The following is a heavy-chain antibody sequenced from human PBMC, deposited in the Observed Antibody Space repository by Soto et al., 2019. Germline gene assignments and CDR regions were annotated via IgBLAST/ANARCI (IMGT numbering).Heavy chain of an antibody. D-gene: IGHD6-13*01. CDR1: GGTFSSYA. CDR2: IIPIFGTA. CDR3: ARRIAAAGNFDY. J-gene: IGHJ4*02. Sequence: GASVKVSCKASGGTFSSYAISWVRQAPGQGLEWMGGIIPIFGTANYAQKFQGRVTITADESTSTAYMELSSLRSEDTAVYYCARRIAAAGNFDYWGQGILVTVSS. V-gene: IGHV1-69*13.